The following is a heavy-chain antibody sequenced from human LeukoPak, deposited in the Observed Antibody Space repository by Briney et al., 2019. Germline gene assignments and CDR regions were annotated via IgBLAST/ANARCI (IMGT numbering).Heavy chain of an antibody. CDR3: ARGKTGRSSGY. V-gene: IGHV4-59*05. CDR1: GGSISSYY. Sequence: KPSETLSLTCTVSGGSISSYYWSWIRQPPGKGLEWIGSIYYSGSTYYNPSLKSRVTISVDTSKNQFSLKLSSVTAADTAVYYCARGKTGRSSGYWGQGTLVTVSS. D-gene: IGHD1-1*01. J-gene: IGHJ4*01. CDR2: IYYSGST.